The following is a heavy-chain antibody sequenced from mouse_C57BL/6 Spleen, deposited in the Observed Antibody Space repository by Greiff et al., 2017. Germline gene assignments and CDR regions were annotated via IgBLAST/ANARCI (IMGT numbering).Heavy chain of an antibody. D-gene: IGHD2-4*01. Sequence: QVQLQQSGAELVRPGASVKLSCKASGYTFTDYYINWVKQRPGQGLEWIATIYPGSGNTSYNEKFKGKATLTADKSSSTAYMQLSSLTSEGSAVYCCASWDYDVGWGQGTLVTVSA. CDR3: ASWDYDVG. J-gene: IGHJ3*01. CDR2: IYPGSGNT. V-gene: IGHV1-76*01. CDR1: GYTFTDYY.